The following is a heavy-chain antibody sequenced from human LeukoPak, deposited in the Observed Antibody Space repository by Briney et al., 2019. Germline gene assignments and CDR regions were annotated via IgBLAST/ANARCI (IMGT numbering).Heavy chain of an antibody. CDR2: ISWNSGSI. J-gene: IGHJ4*02. Sequence: PGGSLRLSCAASGFTFDDYAMHWVRQAPGKGLEWVSGISWNSGSIGYADSVKGRFTISRDNAKNPLYLQMNSLRAEDTALYYCAKAQTRWFGESYFDYWGQGTLVTVSS. V-gene: IGHV3-9*01. D-gene: IGHD3-10*01. CDR3: AKAQTRWFGESYFDY. CDR1: GFTFDDYA.